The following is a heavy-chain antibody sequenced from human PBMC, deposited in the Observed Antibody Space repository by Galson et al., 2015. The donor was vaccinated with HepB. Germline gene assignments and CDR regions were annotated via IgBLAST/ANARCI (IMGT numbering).Heavy chain of an antibody. CDR2: ISAYNGNT. D-gene: IGHD3-22*01. CDR3: AKEHIVATIHHQYYYDSSGAFDI. J-gene: IGHJ3*02. V-gene: IGHV1-18*01. Sequence: SVKVSCKASGYTFTNYGISWVRQAPGQGLEWMGWISAYNGNTNYAQKFQGRVTITADKSTGTAYMELSSLRAEDTAVYYCAKEHIVATIHHQYYYDSSGAFDIWGQGTTVTVSS. CDR1: GYTFTNYG.